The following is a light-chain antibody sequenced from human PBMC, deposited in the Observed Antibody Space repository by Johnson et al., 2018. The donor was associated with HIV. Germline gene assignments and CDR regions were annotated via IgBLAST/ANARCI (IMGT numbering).Light chain of an antibody. Sequence: QSVLTQPPSVSAAPGQKVTISCSGSSSNIGSNYVSWYQQFPGAAPKLLMYENNKRPSGIPDRFSGSKSGTSATLGITGLQTGDEADYYCGTWDSRLNAYVFGAGTKVTVL. CDR2: ENN. V-gene: IGLV1-51*02. J-gene: IGLJ1*01. CDR3: GTWDSRLNAYV. CDR1: SSNIGSNY.